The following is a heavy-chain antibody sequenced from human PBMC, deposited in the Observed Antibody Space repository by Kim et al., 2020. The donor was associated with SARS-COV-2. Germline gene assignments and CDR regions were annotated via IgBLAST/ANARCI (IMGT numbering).Heavy chain of an antibody. Sequence: ASVKVSCKASGYTFTSYYMHWVRQAPGQGLEWMGIINPSGGSTSYAQKFQGRVTMTRDTSTSTVYMELSSLRSEDTAVYYCARDYDYDILTGSPVPGYWGQGTLVTVSS. J-gene: IGHJ4*02. V-gene: IGHV1-46*01. D-gene: IGHD3-9*01. CDR2: INPSGGST. CDR1: GYTFTSYY. CDR3: ARDYDYDILTGSPVPGY.